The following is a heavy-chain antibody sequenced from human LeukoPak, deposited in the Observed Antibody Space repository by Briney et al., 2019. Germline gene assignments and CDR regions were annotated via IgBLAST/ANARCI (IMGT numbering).Heavy chain of an antibody. CDR3: ARSTWRYDILTGYYKGAFDI. D-gene: IGHD3-9*01. J-gene: IGHJ3*02. Sequence: SETLSLTCTVSGGSISSSSYYWGWIRQPAGKGLEWIGRIYTSGSTNYNPSLKSRVTMSVDTSKNQFSLKLSSVTAADTAVYYCARSTWRYDILTGYYKGAFDIWGQGTMVTVSS. CDR2: IYTSGST. V-gene: IGHV4-61*02. CDR1: GGSISSSSYY.